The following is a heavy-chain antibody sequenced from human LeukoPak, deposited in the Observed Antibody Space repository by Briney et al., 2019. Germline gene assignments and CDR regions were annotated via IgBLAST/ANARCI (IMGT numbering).Heavy chain of an antibody. CDR1: GGSISSSSYY. CDR3: ARVVGADDYYYYYMDV. Sequence: PSETLSLTCTVSGGSISSSSYYWGWIRQPPGKGLEWIGSIYYSGSTYYNPSLKSRVTISVDTSKSQFSLKLSSVTAADTAVYYCARVVGADDYYYYYMDVWGKGTTVTVSS. D-gene: IGHD1-26*01. CDR2: IYYSGST. V-gene: IGHV4-39*01. J-gene: IGHJ6*03.